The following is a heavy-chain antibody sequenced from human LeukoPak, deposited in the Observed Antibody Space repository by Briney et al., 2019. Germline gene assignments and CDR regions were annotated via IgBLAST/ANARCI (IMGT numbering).Heavy chain of an antibody. CDR1: GGSFSGYY. CDR2: INHSGST. V-gene: IGHV4-34*01. J-gene: IGHJ4*02. Sequence: PSETLSLTCAAYGGSFSGYYWSWIRQPRGKGLEWIGEINHSGSTNYNPSLKSRVTLSVDTSKNQFSLKLSSVTAADTAVYYCARCVRDYDILNYWGQGTLVTVSS. D-gene: IGHD3-9*01. CDR3: ARCVRDYDILNY.